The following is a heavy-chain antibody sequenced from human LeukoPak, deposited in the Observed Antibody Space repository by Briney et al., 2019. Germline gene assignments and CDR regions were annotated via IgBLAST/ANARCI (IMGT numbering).Heavy chain of an antibody. CDR2: MNPNSGNT. CDR1: GYTFTSYD. V-gene: IGHV1-8*01. D-gene: IGHD2-2*01. J-gene: IGHJ6*02. CDR3: AGGAVVPAAMSPYYYYGMDV. Sequence: EASVKVSCKAPGYTFTSYDINWVRQATGQGLEWMGWMNPNSGNTGYAQKFQGRVTMTRNTSISTAYMELSSLRSEDTAVYYCAGGAVVPAAMSPYYYYGMDVWGQGTTVTVSS.